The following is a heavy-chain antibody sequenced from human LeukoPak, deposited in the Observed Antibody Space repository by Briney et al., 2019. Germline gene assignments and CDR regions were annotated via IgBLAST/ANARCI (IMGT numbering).Heavy chain of an antibody. D-gene: IGHD3-3*01. CDR1: GGSFSGYY. J-gene: IGHJ4*02. CDR2: INHSGST. CDR3: ARKAGSYDFWSGYHDYFDY. V-gene: IGHV4-34*01. Sequence: KPSETLSLTCAVYGGSFSGYYWSWIRQPPGKGLEWIGEINHSGSTNYNPSLKSRVTISVDTSKNQFSLKLSSVTAADTAVYYCARKAGSYDFWSGYHDYFDYWGQGTLVTVSS.